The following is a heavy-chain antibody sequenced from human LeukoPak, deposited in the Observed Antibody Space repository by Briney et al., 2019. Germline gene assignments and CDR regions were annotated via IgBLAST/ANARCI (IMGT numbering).Heavy chain of an antibody. CDR3: ASSSSWYSFDY. J-gene: IGHJ4*02. CDR1: GGSISSYY. Sequence: ASETLSLTCTVSGGSISSYYWSWIRQPPGKGLEWIGYIYYSGSANYNPSLKSRVTISVDTSKNQFSLKLSSVTAADTALYYCASSSSWYSFDYWGQGTLVTVSS. V-gene: IGHV4-59*12. D-gene: IGHD6-13*01. CDR2: IYYSGSA.